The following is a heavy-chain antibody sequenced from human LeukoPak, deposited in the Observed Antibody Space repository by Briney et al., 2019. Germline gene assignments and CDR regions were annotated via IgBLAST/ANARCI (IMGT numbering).Heavy chain of an antibody. V-gene: IGHV3-30*09. Sequence: GGSLRLSCAASGFTFSSYAMHWVRQAPGKGLEWVAGTSNDGTNKYYADSVKGRFAISRDNSKNTLFLQLSSLRVEDTAVYYCAKAVTTEGKYFDDWGQGILVTVSS. CDR3: AKAVTTEGKYFDD. D-gene: IGHD4-11*01. CDR2: TSNDGTNK. CDR1: GFTFSSYA. J-gene: IGHJ4*03.